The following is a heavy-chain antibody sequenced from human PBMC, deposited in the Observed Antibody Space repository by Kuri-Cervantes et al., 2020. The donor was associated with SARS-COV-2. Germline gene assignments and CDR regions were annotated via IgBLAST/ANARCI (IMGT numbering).Heavy chain of an antibody. Sequence: SVKVSRKVSGYTLTELSMHWVRQAPGQGLEWMGGIIPILGTANYAQKFQGRVTITADESTSTDYMELSSLRSEDTAVYYCARTPPSYCSGGSCYGWFDPWGQGTLVTVSS. CDR1: GYTLTELS. J-gene: IGHJ5*02. D-gene: IGHD2-15*01. CDR3: ARTPPSYCSGGSCYGWFDP. CDR2: IIPILGTA. V-gene: IGHV1-69*13.